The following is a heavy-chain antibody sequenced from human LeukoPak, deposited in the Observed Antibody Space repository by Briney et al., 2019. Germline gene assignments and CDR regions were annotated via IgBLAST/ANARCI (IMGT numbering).Heavy chain of an antibody. J-gene: IGHJ5*02. D-gene: IGHD2-2*01. Sequence: SETLSLTCAVSRASISSPYYWAWIRQSPGKGLECIGSMFHTGSTYYNPSLKSRVTISLDTSQNQFSLKMRSVTAADTALYYCASQISSRTLWFDPWGQGILVSVSS. CDR2: MFHTGST. CDR1: RASISSPYY. CDR3: ASQISSRTLWFDP. V-gene: IGHV4-38-2*01.